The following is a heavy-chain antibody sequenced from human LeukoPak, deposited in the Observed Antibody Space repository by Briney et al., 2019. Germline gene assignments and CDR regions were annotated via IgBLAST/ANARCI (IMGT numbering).Heavy chain of an antibody. CDR3: ARHRIAVAGLLKPNWFDP. D-gene: IGHD6-19*01. Sequence: SQSLSPTSILYTRSISSSCYYCGRTREHPGNGLEWLGRIYYRGSTYYSPSLKTRVPRSLHTAKNQFSLKLSSVTAADTAVYYCARHRIAVAGLLKPNWFDPWGQGTLVTVSS. V-gene: IGHV4-39*01. CDR1: TRSISSSCYY. CDR2: IYYRGST. J-gene: IGHJ5*02.